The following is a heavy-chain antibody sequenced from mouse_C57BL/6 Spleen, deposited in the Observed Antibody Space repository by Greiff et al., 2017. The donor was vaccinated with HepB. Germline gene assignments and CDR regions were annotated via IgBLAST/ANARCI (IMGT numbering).Heavy chain of an antibody. Sequence: QVQLQQPGAELVRPGSSVKLSCKASGYTFTSYWMHWVKQRPIQGLEWIGNIDPSDSETHYNQKFKDKATLTVAKSSSTAYMQLSSLTSEDSAVYYCARTGTTVVAPDYFDYWGQGTTLTVSS. CDR2: IDPSDSET. V-gene: IGHV1-52*01. CDR1: GYTFTSYW. CDR3: ARTGTTVVAPDYFDY. D-gene: IGHD1-1*01. J-gene: IGHJ2*01.